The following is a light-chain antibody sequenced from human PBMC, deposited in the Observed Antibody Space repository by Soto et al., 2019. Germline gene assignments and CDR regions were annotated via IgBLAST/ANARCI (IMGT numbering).Light chain of an antibody. CDR1: STDFENYNL. J-gene: IGLJ2*01. V-gene: IGLV2-23*01. Sequence: QSALTQPRSVSGSPGQSITISCTRSSTDFENYNLVSWYQHCPDKAPKLIIYEGTKRPSEISDRFSGSESDTTASLIISGLQPEDEADYYCSSYAGSSARVVFGGGTQLTVL. CDR2: EGT. CDR3: SSYAGSSARVV.